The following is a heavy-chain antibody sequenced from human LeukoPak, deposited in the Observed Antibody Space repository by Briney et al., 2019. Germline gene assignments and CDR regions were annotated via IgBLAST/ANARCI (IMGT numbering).Heavy chain of an antibody. CDR1: GFTFSSYE. V-gene: IGHV3-48*03. CDR2: ISSSGSTI. CDR3: ARVSRLQSFDY. Sequence: PGGSLRLSCAASGFTFSSYEMNWVRQAPGKGLEWASYISSSGSTIYYADSVKGRFTISRDNAKNSLYLQMNSLRAEDTAVYYCARVSRLQSFDYWGQGTLVTVSS. D-gene: IGHD5-24*01. J-gene: IGHJ4*02.